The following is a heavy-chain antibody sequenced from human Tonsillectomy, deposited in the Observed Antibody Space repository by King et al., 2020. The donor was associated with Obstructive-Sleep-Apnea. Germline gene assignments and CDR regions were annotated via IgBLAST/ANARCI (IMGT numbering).Heavy chain of an antibody. V-gene: IGHV3-43*01. Sequence: EVQLVESGGVVVQPGGSLRLSCAASGFTFDDYTIHWVRQAPGKGLEWVSLISWDGGSTYYADSVKGRFTISRDNSKNSLYLQMNSLRTEDTALYYCAKDYCSSTKCYVDYWGQGTLVTVSS. CDR2: ISWDGGST. J-gene: IGHJ4*02. CDR1: GFTFDDYT. D-gene: IGHD2-2*01. CDR3: AKDYCSSTKCYVDY.